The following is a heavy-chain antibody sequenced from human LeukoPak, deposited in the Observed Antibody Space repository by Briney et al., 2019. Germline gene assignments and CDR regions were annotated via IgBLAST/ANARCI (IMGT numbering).Heavy chain of an antibody. Sequence: ASVKVSCKVSGYTLTELSMHWVRQAPGKGLEWMGGFDPEDGETIYAQKFQGRVTMTEDTSTDTAYMELSSLRSEDTAVYYCATGAGLVGATRYYYYGMDVWGQGTTVTVSS. D-gene: IGHD1-26*01. CDR1: GYTLTELS. V-gene: IGHV1-24*01. J-gene: IGHJ6*02. CDR3: ATGAGLVGATRYYYYGMDV. CDR2: FDPEDGET.